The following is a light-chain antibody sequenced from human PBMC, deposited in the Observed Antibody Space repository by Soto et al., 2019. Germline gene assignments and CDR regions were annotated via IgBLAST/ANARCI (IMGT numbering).Light chain of an antibody. CDR1: SSDVGDYNY. CDR3: SSYPSSSTLV. Sequence: QSALTQPASVSGSPGQSITISCTGTSSDVGDYNYVSWYQQHPGKAPKLMIFDVSNRPSGVSNRFSGSKSGNTASLTISGLQAEDEADYYCSSYPSSSTLVFGTGTKVTVL. V-gene: IGLV2-14*01. CDR2: DVS. J-gene: IGLJ1*01.